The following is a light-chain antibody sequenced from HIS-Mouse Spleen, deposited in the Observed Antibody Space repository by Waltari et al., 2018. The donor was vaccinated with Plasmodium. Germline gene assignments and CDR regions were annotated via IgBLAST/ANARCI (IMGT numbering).Light chain of an antibody. CDR1: SSDVGGYHY. Sequence: QSALTQPASVSGSPGQSITISCTGTSSDVGGYHYVSWYQQHPGKAPKLMIYDVSNRPSGVSNRFSGSKSGNTASLTISGLQAEDEADYYCSSYTSSRGYVFGTGTKVTVL. CDR2: DVS. J-gene: IGLJ1*01. V-gene: IGLV2-14*03. CDR3: SSYTSSRGYV.